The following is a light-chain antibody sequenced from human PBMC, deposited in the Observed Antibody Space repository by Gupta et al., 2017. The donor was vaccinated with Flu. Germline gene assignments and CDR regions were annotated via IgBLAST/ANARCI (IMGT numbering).Light chain of an antibody. V-gene: IGKV3-11*01. CDR2: HAS. Sequence: SLSLSPGEAVTLSFMARQTVGNYFASYHQNPGQTPSLLISHASNSASGIPARFSGSGSATLVTLSSSSREPADFAVYYCQNRSNWPPYTFGQGTRLEI. CDR3: QNRSNWPPYT. CDR1: QTVGNY. J-gene: IGKJ2*01.